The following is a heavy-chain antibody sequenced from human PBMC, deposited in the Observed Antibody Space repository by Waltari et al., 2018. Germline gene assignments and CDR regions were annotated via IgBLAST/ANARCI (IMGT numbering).Heavy chain of an antibody. CDR2: IKKDGGEK. CDR1: GFTFSDYW. V-gene: IGHV3-7*01. CDR3: ARDRGYCGGDCYKNLDS. Sequence: EVQLVESGGGLVQPGGSLSLSCAAFGFTFSDYWMTWVCQAPGKGLEWVANIKKDGGEKYYVDSVKGRFTVSRDNAKNSLYLQMSSLRAEDTAVYYCARDRGYCGGDCYKNLDSWGQGTLVAVSS. J-gene: IGHJ4*02. D-gene: IGHD2-21*01.